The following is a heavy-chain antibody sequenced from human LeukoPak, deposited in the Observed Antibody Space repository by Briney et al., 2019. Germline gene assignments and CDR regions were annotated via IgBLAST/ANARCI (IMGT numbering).Heavy chain of an antibody. D-gene: IGHD3-22*01. J-gene: IGHJ4*02. CDR1: GGTFRRFA. CDR2: IIPIFGSA. CDR3: ATTRDSSGYDDY. Sequence: ASVKVSCKASGGTFRRFAMSWVRQAPGQGLEWMGGIIPIFGSANYAQKFQGRVTITADESTSTAYMELSNLRSEDTAVYYCATTRDSSGYDDYWGQGTLVTVSS. V-gene: IGHV1-69*13.